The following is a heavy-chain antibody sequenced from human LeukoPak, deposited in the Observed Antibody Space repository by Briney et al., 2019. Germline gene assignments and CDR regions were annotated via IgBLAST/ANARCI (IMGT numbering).Heavy chain of an antibody. V-gene: IGHV3-53*05. CDR2: IYSGSSA. Sequence: PGGSLRLSCAASGFTASSNYMSWVRQAPGKGLEWVSVIYSGSSADYADSVKGRFTISRDNSKNTLYLQMNSLRDEDSAAYYCARVYLERLTAGYFDHWGQGTWVTVSP. CDR1: GFTASSNY. D-gene: IGHD2-8*01. CDR3: ARVYLERLTAGYFDH. J-gene: IGHJ4*02.